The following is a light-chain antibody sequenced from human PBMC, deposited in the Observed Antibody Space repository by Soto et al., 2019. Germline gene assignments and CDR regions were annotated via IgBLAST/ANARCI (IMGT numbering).Light chain of an antibody. CDR2: SAS. Sequence: EIVLTQSPGTMSLSPGERATLSCRASQSVSSWYLAWYQQKPGQAPRLLLDSASSRVTGIPDRFSGSGSGTDFTLSITRLEPEDFAVYYCQLYVDSPRITFGHGTRLEIK. CDR3: QLYVDSPRIT. J-gene: IGKJ5*01. CDR1: QSVSSWY. V-gene: IGKV3-20*01.